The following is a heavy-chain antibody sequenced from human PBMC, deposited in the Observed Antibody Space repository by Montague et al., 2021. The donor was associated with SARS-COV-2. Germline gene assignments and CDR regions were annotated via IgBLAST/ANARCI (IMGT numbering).Heavy chain of an antibody. CDR1: GFSLSTSGMC. J-gene: IGHJ6*02. CDR3: ARTYYDILTGRDYGMDV. D-gene: IGHD3-9*01. Sequence: PALVKPTQTLTLTCTFSGFSLSTSGMCVSWIRQPPGKALEWLARIYWDDDKYYSTSLKTRLTISKDTSKNQVVLTMTNMDPVDTATYYCARTYYDILTGRDYGMDVWGQGTTVTVSS. V-gene: IGHV2-70*11. CDR2: IYWDDDK.